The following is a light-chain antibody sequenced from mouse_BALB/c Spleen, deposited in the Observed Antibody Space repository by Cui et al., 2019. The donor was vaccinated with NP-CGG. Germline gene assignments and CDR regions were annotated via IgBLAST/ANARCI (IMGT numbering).Light chain of an antibody. CDR2: CTN. CDR1: TGAVTTSNY. V-gene: IGLV1*01. J-gene: IGLJ1*01. CDR3: ALWYSNHWV. Sequence: QAVLTQESALTTSPGETVTLTCRSSTGAVTTSNYANWVQEKPDHLFTGLIGCTNNRAPGVPARFSGSLIGDKAALTITGAQTEDEAIYFCALWYSNHWVFGGGTKLTVL.